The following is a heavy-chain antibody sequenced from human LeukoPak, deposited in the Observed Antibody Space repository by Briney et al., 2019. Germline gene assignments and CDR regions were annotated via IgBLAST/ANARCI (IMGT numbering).Heavy chain of an antibody. CDR2: ISSSSSTI. V-gene: IGHV3-48*01. J-gene: IGHJ4*02. Sequence: PGGSLRLSWAASGFTFSSYSMNWVRQAPGKGLEWVSYISSSSSTIYYADSVKGRFTISRDNAKNSLYLQMNSLRAEDTAVYYCARDLSPTYDSSGYYSFDYWGQGTLVTVSS. CDR1: GFTFSSYS. CDR3: ARDLSPTYDSSGYYSFDY. D-gene: IGHD3-22*01.